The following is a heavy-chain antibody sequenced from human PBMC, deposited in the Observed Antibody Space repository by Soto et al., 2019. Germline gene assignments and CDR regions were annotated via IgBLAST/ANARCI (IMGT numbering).Heavy chain of an antibody. CDR1: GGSISSGDYF. Sequence: SETLSLTCTVSGGSISSGDYFWSWIRQPPGKGLEWIGYIYCSGSTYYSPSLKSRVTISVDTSKNQFSLKLSSVTAADTAVYYCARERPDGARLDPWGQGTLVTV. CDR2: IYCSGST. D-gene: IGHD6-6*01. V-gene: IGHV4-30-4*01. CDR3: ARERPDGARLDP. J-gene: IGHJ5*02.